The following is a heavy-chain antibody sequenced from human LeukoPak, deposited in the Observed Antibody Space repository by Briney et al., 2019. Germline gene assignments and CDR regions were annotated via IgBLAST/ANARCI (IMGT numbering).Heavy chain of an antibody. J-gene: IGHJ4*02. V-gene: IGHV4-30-2*01. CDR2: IYHSGST. CDR3: ARVGVRGVIEYYFVY. CDR1: GGSISSGGYS. D-gene: IGHD3-10*01. Sequence: PSQTLSLTCAVSGGSISSGGYSWSWIRQPPGKGLEWIGYIYHSGSTYYNPSLKSRVTISVDRSKNQFSLKLSSVTAADTAVYYCARVGVRGVIEYYFVYWGQGTLVTVSS.